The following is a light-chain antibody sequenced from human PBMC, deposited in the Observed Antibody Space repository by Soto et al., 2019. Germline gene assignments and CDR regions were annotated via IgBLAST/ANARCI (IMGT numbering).Light chain of an antibody. CDR1: QTISTS. V-gene: IGKV1-39*01. CDR3: QQSDSTPYT. Sequence: DIQMTQSPSSLSASVGDRVTITCRASQTISTSLNWYQQKPGKAPRLLIYDASSLLSGVPSRFSGSGSGTDFTLTIASLQPEDVSTYYCQQSDSTPYTVGQGTKVEI. J-gene: IGKJ2*01. CDR2: DAS.